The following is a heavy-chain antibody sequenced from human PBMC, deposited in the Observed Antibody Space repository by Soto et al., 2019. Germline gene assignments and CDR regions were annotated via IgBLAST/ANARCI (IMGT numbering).Heavy chain of an antibody. V-gene: IGHV3-49*03. CDR2: IRSKAYGGTT. Sequence: PGGSLRLSCTASGFTFGAYAMSWFRQAPGKGLEWVGFIRSKAYGGTTEYAASVKGRFTISRDDSKSIAYLQMNSLKTEDTAVYYCTRDTVQLYYYYYGMDVWGQGTTVTVSS. CDR3: TRDTVQLYYYYYGMDV. D-gene: IGHD5-18*01. J-gene: IGHJ6*02. CDR1: GFTFGAYA.